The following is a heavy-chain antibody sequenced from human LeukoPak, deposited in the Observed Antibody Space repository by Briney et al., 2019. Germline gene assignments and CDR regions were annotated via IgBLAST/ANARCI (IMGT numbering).Heavy chain of an antibody. CDR2: IYYSGST. CDR1: GGSISSYY. V-gene: IGHV4-59*01. D-gene: IGHD1-26*01. Sequence: SETLSLTCTVSGGSISSYYWSWIRQPPGKGLEWIGYIYYSGSTNYNPSLKSRVTISVDTSKNQFSLKLSSVTTADTAVYYCARHLHVGATPTAFDIWGQGTMVIVSS. CDR3: ARHLHVGATPTAFDI. J-gene: IGHJ3*02.